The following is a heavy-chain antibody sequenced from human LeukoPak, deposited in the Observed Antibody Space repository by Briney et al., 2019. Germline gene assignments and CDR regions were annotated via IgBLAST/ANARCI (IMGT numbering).Heavy chain of an antibody. J-gene: IGHJ5*02. D-gene: IGHD3-22*01. V-gene: IGHV4-59*08. CDR2: IYDIGST. Sequence: SSETLSLTCTVSGGSVSSYYWSWIRQPPGKGLGWIGYIYDIGSTKYNPSLKSRVTMSVDTSKNQFSLKLSSVTAADTAVYHCARTYYYDSSGYLNHWFDPWGQGTLVTVSS. CDR3: ARTYYYDSSGYLNHWFDP. CDR1: GGSVSSYY.